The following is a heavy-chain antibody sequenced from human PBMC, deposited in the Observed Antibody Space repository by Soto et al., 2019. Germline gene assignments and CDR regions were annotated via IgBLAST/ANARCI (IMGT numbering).Heavy chain of an antibody. V-gene: IGHV3-23*01. CDR1: GFTFSSYA. CDR3: AKLRYYDFWSGYPDY. Sequence: EVQLLESGGGLVQPGGSLRLSCAASGFTFSSYAMSWVRQAPGKGLEWVSAISGSGGSTYYADSVKGRFTISRENSKNTMYLQMNSLRAEDTAVYYCAKLRYYDFWSGYPDYWGQGTLVTVSS. D-gene: IGHD3-3*01. CDR2: ISGSGGST. J-gene: IGHJ4*02.